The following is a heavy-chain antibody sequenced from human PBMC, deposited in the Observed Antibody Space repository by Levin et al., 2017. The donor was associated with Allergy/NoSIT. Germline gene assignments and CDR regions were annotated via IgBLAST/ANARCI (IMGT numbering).Heavy chain of an antibody. V-gene: IGHV4-59*01. J-gene: IGHJ6*02. CDR1: GGSISSYY. CDR3: ARGFPYYDFWSGYYTGLRLGDYYDYGMDG. Sequence: SETLSLTCTVSGGSISSYYWSWIRQPPGKGLEWIGYIYYSGSTNYNPSLKSRVTISVDTSKNQFSLKLSSVTAADTAVYYCARGFPYYDFWSGYYTGLRLGDYYDYGMDGWGQGTTVTVSS. D-gene: IGHD3-3*01. CDR2: IYYSGST.